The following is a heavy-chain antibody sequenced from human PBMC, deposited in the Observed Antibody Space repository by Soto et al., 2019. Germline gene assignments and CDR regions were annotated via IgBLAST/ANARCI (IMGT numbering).Heavy chain of an antibody. J-gene: IGHJ4*02. CDR3: ARHWRTILRSPPDY. CDR2: IYYSGST. D-gene: IGHD4-17*01. CDR1: GGSISSSSYY. Sequence: SETLSLTCTVSGGSISSSSYYWGWIRQPPGKGLEWIGSIYYSGSTYYNPSLKSRVTISVDTSKNQFSLKLSSVTAADTAVYYCARHWRTILRSPPDYWGQGTLVTVSS. V-gene: IGHV4-39*01.